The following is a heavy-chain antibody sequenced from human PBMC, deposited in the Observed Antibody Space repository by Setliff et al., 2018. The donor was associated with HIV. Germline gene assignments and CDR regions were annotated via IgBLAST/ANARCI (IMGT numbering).Heavy chain of an antibody. V-gene: IGHV4-39*02. D-gene: IGHD6-19*01. J-gene: IGHJ5*02. CDR2: IHQSGTA. CDR1: GVSVNNDDDY. Sequence: SETLSLTCAVSGVSVNNDDDYWGWIRQPPGKGLEWIAIIHQSGTAHKRPSLKSRVTISIDTSENLFSLKLSGVTAADTAVYYCARGRTQWPNYNYFDPWGLGTLVTV. CDR3: ARGRTQWPNYNYFDP.